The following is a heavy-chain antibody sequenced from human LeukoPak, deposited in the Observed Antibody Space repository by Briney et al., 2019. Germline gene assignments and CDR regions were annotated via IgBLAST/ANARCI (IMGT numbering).Heavy chain of an antibody. J-gene: IGHJ4*02. V-gene: IGHV3-74*01. D-gene: IGHD3-22*01. CDR3: ARVAAWDSSGYLFEY. Sequence: GGSLRLSCAASGFTFSGYWMHWARLAPGKGLVWVSRINSDGSSTIYADSVKGRFTISRENANNTLYLQINSLRAEDTAVYYCARVAAWDSSGYLFEYWGQGTLVTVSS. CDR2: INSDGSST. CDR1: GFTFSGYW.